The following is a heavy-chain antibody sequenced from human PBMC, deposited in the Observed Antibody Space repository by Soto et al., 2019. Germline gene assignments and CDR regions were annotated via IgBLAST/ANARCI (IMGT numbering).Heavy chain of an antibody. Sequence: MRLSCAASGFIFGSDWMHWVRQAPGKGLVWVSRINIDGSSTDYADSVKGRFTISRDNAKNTLYLQMNNLRAEDTALYYCARSLTINTFAYWGQGALVTVSS. J-gene: IGHJ4*02. CDR3: ARSLTINTFAY. CDR1: GFIFGSDW. V-gene: IGHV3-74*01. CDR2: INIDGSST. D-gene: IGHD3-10*01.